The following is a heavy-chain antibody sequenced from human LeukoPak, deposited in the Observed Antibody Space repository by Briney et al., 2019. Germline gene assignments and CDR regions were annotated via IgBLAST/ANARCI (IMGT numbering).Heavy chain of an antibody. CDR1: GFTFSKYG. CDR2: ISYDGNNE. J-gene: IGHJ4*02. D-gene: IGHD3-22*01. Sequence: PGGSLRLSCVASGFTFSKYGMHWVRQAPGKGLDWVAVISYDGNNEFYPDSVKGRFTISRDNSKNTLYLQMNSLRAEDTAVYYCAKARLSGYKTEYFDYWGQGTLVTVSS. CDR3: AKARLSGYKTEYFDY. V-gene: IGHV3-30*18.